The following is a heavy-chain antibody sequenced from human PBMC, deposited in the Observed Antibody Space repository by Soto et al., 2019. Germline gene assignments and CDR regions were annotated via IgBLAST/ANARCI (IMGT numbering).Heavy chain of an antibody. CDR3: ARFKYLQYVRSNDL. D-gene: IGHD3-10*02. V-gene: IGHV3-48*03. CDR1: GFTFSSYE. CDR2: ISSSSSAI. J-gene: IGHJ4*02. Sequence: PWCSVRLSCAASGFTFSSYEMSWVRQAPGKGLEWVSYISSSSSAIYYADSVKGRFTISRDNAKNSLDLQMSTLRAEETAVYECARFKYLQYVRSNDLCGQGT.